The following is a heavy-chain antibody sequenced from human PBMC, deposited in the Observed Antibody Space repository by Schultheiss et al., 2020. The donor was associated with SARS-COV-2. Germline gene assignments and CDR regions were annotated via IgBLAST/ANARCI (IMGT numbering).Heavy chain of an antibody. CDR3: ARPRGYCSSTSCYTRLDAFDI. V-gene: IGHV4-39*07. J-gene: IGHJ3*02. Sequence: SETLSLTCTVSGGSISSSSYYWGWIRQPPGKGLEWIGSIYYSGSTYYNPSLKSRVTISVDTSKNQFSLKLSSVTAADTAVYYCARPRGYCSSTSCYTRLDAFDIWGQGTMVTVSS. D-gene: IGHD2-2*02. CDR1: GGSISSSSYY. CDR2: IYYSGST.